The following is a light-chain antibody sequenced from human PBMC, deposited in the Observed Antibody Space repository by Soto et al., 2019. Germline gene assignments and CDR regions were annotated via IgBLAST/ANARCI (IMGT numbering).Light chain of an antibody. J-gene: IGKJ4*01. Sequence: DIRMTQSPSSLSASAGDTVTITCRARQNIADYLSWYQQKPGKAPKLLMYSSSILHDGVSSRFSGDGSGTAFTLTITGLQPEDFATYYCLQTFTTHITFGGGTTVEVK. CDR1: QNIADY. V-gene: IGKV1-39*01. CDR2: SSS. CDR3: LQTFTTHIT.